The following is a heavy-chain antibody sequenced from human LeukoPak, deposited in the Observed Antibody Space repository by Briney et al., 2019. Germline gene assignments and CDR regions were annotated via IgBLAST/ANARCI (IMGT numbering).Heavy chain of an antibody. CDR2: IGGSGGST. J-gene: IGHJ4*02. D-gene: IGHD2-21*02. CDR1: GFTFSSYA. V-gene: IGHV3-23*01. Sequence: GGSLRLSCAASGFTFSSYAMSWVRQAPGKGLEWVSAIGGSGGSTYYADSVKGRFTISRDNSKNTLYLQMNSLRAEDTAVYYCAKDHLVTARGAPVYYFDYWGQGTLVTVSS. CDR3: AKDHLVTARGAPVYYFDY.